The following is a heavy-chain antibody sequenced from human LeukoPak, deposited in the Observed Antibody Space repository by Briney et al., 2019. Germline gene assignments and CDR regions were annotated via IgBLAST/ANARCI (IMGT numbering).Heavy chain of an antibody. J-gene: IGHJ3*02. CDR3: ATTSGWPVDAFDI. CDR2: INHSGST. CDR1: GGSFSGYY. D-gene: IGHD6-19*01. V-gene: IGHV4-34*01. Sequence: SETLSLTCAVYGGSFSGYYWSWIRQPPGKGLEWMGEINHSGSTHYDPSLKTRVTISADTSKNQFSLKLSSVTAADTAVYYCATTSGWPVDAFDIWGQGTMVTVSS.